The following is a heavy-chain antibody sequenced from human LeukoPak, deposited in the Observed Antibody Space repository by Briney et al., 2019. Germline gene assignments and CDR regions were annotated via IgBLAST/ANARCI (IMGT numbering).Heavy chain of an antibody. CDR3: ARLSRTFDI. J-gene: IGHJ3*02. V-gene: IGHV4-34*01. CDR1: GGSFSGYY. CDR2: INHSGST. Sequence: PSVTLSLTCAVYGGSFSGYYWSWIRQPPGKGLEWIGEINHSGSTNYNPSLKSRVTISVDTSKNQFSLKLSSVTAADTAVYYCARLSRTFDIWGQGTMVTVSS.